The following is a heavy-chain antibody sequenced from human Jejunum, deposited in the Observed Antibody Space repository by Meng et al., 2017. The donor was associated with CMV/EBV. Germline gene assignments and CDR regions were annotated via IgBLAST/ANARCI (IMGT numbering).Heavy chain of an antibody. D-gene: IGHD5-18*01. V-gene: IGHV3-48*04. Sequence: RLSWAAAGFTFSSYSMNWVRQAPGKGLEWVSSITSSSGTIYYADSVKGRFTIFRDNAKNSLHLQMNSLRADDTAVYYCARDLQLSTWGQGTLVTVSS. CDR2: ITSSSGTI. CDR3: ARDLQLST. J-gene: IGHJ5*02. CDR1: GFTFSSYS.